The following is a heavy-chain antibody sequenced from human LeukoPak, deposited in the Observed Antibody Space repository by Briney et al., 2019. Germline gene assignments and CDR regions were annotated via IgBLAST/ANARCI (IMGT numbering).Heavy chain of an antibody. Sequence: GGSLRLSCAASGFSFSNYEMSWVRQAPGKGLEWISYITASSTTIYYADSVKGRFTISRDNAKNSLYLQMNGLRGEDTAVYYCAKGPGARGHFNWFDPWGQGTLVTVSS. D-gene: IGHD5-12*01. CDR2: ITASSTTI. CDR3: AKGPGARGHFNWFDP. CDR1: GFSFSNYE. J-gene: IGHJ5*02. V-gene: IGHV3-48*03.